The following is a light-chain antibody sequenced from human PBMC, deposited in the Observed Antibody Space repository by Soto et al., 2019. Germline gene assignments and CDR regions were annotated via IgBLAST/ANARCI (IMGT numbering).Light chain of an antibody. CDR2: AAS. J-gene: IGKJ4*01. Sequence: DIQVTQSPSSLSASLGDRVTITCRANQAIGVYLAWFQQQPGKVPKLLIYAASALQSGVPSRFSGSGSGTAFTLTITSLLPEDIATHYCQKYNRAPLTFGAGTKVEI. V-gene: IGKV1-27*01. CDR3: QKYNRAPLT. CDR1: QAIGVY.